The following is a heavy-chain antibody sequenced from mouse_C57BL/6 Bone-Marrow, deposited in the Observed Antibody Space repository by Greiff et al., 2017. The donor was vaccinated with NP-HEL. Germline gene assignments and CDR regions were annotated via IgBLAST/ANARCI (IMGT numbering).Heavy chain of an antibody. CDR2: INYEGSST. V-gene: IGHV5-16*01. Sequence: EVQRVESEGGLVQPGSSMKLSCTASGLTFSDYSLAWVRRVPEKGLEWVANINYEGSSTDYLDSLKSRFIISRDNAKNILYLQMSSLKSEDTATYYCAREGGLRRRTYAMDYWGQGTSVTVSS. D-gene: IGHD2-4*01. J-gene: IGHJ4*01. CDR3: AREGGLRRRTYAMDY. CDR1: GLTFSDYS.